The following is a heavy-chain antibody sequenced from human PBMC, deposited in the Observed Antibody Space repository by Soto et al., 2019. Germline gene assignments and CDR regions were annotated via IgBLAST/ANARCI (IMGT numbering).Heavy chain of an antibody. CDR2: VFPGGPT. CDR3: ARTLSGFTYGSRQFYFDY. J-gene: IGHJ4*02. D-gene: IGHD3-10*01. V-gene: IGHV4-4*07. CDR1: GDPITSYF. Sequence: SETLSLTCTVSGDPITSYFWTWIRQPAGKGLEWIGHVFPGGPTSHNSSLKSRVSMSIDTSKNQFSLTLTSVTAADTAVYYCARTLSGFTYGSRQFYFDYWGQGTLVTVSS.